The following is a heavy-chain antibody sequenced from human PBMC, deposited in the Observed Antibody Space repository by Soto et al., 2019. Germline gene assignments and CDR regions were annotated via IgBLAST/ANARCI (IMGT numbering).Heavy chain of an antibody. CDR2: IIPILGIA. CDR3: ARDPVVVAASPWFDP. J-gene: IGHJ5*02. D-gene: IGHD2-15*01. V-gene: IGHV1-69*04. Sequence: SVKVSCKASGGTFSSYTISWVRQAPGQGLEWMGRIIPILGIANYAQKFQGRVTITADKSTSTAYMELSSLRSEDTAVYYCARDPVVVAASPWFDPWGQGTLVTVSS. CDR1: GGTFSSYT.